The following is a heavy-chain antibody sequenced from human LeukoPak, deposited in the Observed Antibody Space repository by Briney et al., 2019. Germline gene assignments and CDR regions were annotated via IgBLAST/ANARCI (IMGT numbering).Heavy chain of an antibody. J-gene: IGHJ5*02. CDR3: AREWWGYDVLTGDNWFDP. V-gene: IGHV1-2*02. CDR1: GYTFTDYH. D-gene: IGHD3-9*01. Sequence: ASVKVSCKASGYTFTDYHMHWVRQAPGQGLEWMGWINPNSGGTSYAQRFQDRVTMTRDTSINTAYMELSRLRSDDTAVYYCAREWWGYDVLTGDNWFDPWGQGTLVTVSS. CDR2: INPNSGGT.